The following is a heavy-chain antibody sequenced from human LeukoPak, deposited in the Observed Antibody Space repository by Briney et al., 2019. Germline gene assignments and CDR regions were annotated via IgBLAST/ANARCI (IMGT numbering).Heavy chain of an antibody. D-gene: IGHD3-3*01. CDR3: VSGGTANYDFWSGYPDY. CDR2: ISGSGGST. J-gene: IGHJ4*02. CDR1: GFTFSSYA. Sequence: GGSLRLSCAASGFTFSSYAMSWVRQAPGKGLEWVSAISGSGGSTYYADSVKGRFTISRDNSKNTLYLQMNSLRAEDTAVYYCVSGGTANYDFWSGYPDYWGQGTLVTVSP. V-gene: IGHV3-23*01.